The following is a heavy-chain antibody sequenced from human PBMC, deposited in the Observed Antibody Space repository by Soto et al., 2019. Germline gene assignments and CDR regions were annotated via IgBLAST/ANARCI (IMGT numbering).Heavy chain of an antibody. CDR1: GFPFSSYV. D-gene: IGHD3-22*01. J-gene: IGHJ3*01. CDR2: ISNDGGSK. Sequence: PWGSLRLSCAASGFPFSSYVMHWVRQAPGKGLEWVALISNDGGSKYYADSVKGRFTISRDNAKNSLYLRMNSLRAEDTAVYYCARDQLYYNDISGRPLNAFDVWGQGTMVTVS. V-gene: IGHV3-30*03. CDR3: ARDQLYYNDISGRPLNAFDV.